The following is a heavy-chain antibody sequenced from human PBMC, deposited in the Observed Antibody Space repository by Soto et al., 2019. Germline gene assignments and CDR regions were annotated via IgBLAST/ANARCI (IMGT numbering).Heavy chain of an antibody. J-gene: IGHJ4*02. Sequence: GGSLRLSCAASGFAFSSYGMHWVRQAPGKGLEWVAVIWYDGTNKYYADSVKGRFTISRDNSKNTLYLQMNSLRAEDTAVYYCARDYSSYGPFDYWGQGTLVTVSS. CDR1: GFAFSSYG. CDR2: IWYDGTNK. CDR3: ARDYSSYGPFDY. V-gene: IGHV3-33*01. D-gene: IGHD5-18*01.